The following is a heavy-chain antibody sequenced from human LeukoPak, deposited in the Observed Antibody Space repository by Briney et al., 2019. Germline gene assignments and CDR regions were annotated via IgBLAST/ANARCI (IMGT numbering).Heavy chain of an antibody. J-gene: IGHJ4*02. CDR2: ISSRNSTI. Sequence: GGSLRLSCAASGFTFSSYSMNWVRQAPGKGLEWVSYISSRNSTIYYADSVKGRFTISRDNAKNSLYLQMNSLRAEDTAVYYCARDKWLAHDYWGQGTLATVSS. V-gene: IGHV3-48*01. CDR1: GFTFSSYS. D-gene: IGHD6-19*01. CDR3: ARDKWLAHDY.